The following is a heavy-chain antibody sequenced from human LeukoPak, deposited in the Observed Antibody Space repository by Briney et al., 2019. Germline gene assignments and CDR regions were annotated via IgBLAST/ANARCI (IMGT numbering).Heavy chain of an antibody. V-gene: IGHV4-61*01. Sequence: TSEALSLTCTVSGGSVSSGSSYWSWIRQPPGKGLEWIGYISYSGNTNYNPSLKSRVTVSVDTSKNQFSLKLSSVTAADTAVYYCAKTVPAAFVYFDFWGQGTLVTVSS. D-gene: IGHD2-2*01. CDR1: GGSVSSGSSY. CDR3: AKTVPAAFVYFDF. CDR2: ISYSGNT. J-gene: IGHJ4*02.